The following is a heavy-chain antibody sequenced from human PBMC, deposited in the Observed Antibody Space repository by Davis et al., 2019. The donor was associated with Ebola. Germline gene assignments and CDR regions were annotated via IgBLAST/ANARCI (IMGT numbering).Heavy chain of an antibody. V-gene: IGHV3-7*01. CDR1: GFTFSTYW. J-gene: IGHJ6*04. CDR3: ARDWTH. Sequence: PGGSLRLSCAASGFTFSTYWMSWVRQAQGKGLEWVANIKEDGSETYYVDSVKGRFTISRDNAKNSLYLRMNSLRMEDTAVYYCARDWTHWGKGTTVTVSS. CDR2: IKEDGSET. D-gene: IGHD1-1*01.